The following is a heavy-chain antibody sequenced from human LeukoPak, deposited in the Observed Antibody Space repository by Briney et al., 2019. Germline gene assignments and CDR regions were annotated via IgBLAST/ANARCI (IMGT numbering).Heavy chain of an antibody. Sequence: GGSLRLSCAASGFTVSSNYMSWVRQAPGKGLEWVSVIYSGGSTYYADSVKGRFTISRHNSKNTPYHQMNSLRAEDTAVYYCAREGLAAAGLGYYFDYWGQGTLVTVSS. CDR2: IYSGGST. V-gene: IGHV3-53*04. J-gene: IGHJ4*02. CDR3: AREGLAAAGLGYYFDY. D-gene: IGHD6-13*01. CDR1: GFTVSSNY.